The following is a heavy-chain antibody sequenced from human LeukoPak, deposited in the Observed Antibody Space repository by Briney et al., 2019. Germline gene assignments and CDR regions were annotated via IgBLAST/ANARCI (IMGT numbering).Heavy chain of an antibody. CDR1: GYTFTNYG. V-gene: IGHV1-18*01. Sequence: ASVKVSCKASGYTFTNYGMSWVRQASGQGLEWMGWISAHNGNTNYAQKFQGRVTMTTDTSTNTAYMELRSLRSDDAAVYYCARDSDTRVIAAKFAYWGQGTLVTVSS. CDR3: ARDSDTRVIAAKFAY. CDR2: ISAHNGNT. J-gene: IGHJ4*02. D-gene: IGHD6-13*01.